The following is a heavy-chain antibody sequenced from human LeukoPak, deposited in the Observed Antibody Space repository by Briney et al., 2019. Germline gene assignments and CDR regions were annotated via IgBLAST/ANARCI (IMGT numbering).Heavy chain of an antibody. J-gene: IGHJ4*02. CDR2: IKQDGSEK. CDR3: ARSNRYYDFWSGYYRGAAGDY. D-gene: IGHD3-3*01. Sequence: GGSLRLSCAASGFTFSNYWMHWVRQAPGKGLEWVANIKQDGSEKYYVDSVKGRFTISRDNAKNSLYLQMNSLRAEDTAVYYCARSNRYYDFWSGYYRGAAGDYWGQGTLVTVSS. CDR1: GFTFSNYW. V-gene: IGHV3-7*01.